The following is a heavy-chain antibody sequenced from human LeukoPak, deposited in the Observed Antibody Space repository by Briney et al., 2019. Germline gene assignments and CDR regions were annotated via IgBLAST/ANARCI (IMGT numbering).Heavy chain of an antibody. CDR1: GFTFSRYS. J-gene: IGHJ6*02. V-gene: IGHV3-21*01. Sequence: GGSLRLSCAASGFTFSRYSMNWVRQAPGKGLEWVSSISSSSSYIYYADSVKGRFTISRDNAKNSLYLQMNSLRAEDTAVYYCARDHGAAAPHTYGMDVWGQGTTVTVSS. CDR3: ARDHGAAAPHTYGMDV. CDR2: ISSSSSYI. D-gene: IGHD6-13*01.